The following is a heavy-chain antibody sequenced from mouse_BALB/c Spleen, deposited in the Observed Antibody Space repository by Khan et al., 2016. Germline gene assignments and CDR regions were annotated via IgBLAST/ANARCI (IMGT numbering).Heavy chain of an antibody. V-gene: IGHV1-20*02. CDR2: ISPYNGDT. CDR1: GSSFIAYF. Sequence: EVQLQESGPELVKPGASVKISCKASGSSFIAYFMNWVMQSHGQSLEWIGRISPYNGDTFYNQNFTGKATLTVDKSSTTAHMELRSLASEDSAVYYCVRSGDYGTFPYWGQGTLVTVS. D-gene: IGHD2-4*01. J-gene: IGHJ3*01. CDR3: VRSGDYGTFPY.